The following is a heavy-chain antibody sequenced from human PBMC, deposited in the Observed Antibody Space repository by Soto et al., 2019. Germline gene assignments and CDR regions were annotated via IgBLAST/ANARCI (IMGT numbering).Heavy chain of an antibody. CDR1: GGSISSSSYY. CDR3: ARDSSGYWPPSH. V-gene: IGHV4-39*01. Sequence: PSETLSLTCTVSGGSISSSSYYWGWIRQPPGKGLEWIGSIYYSGSTYYNPSLKSRVTISVDTSKNQFSLKLSSVTAADTAVYYCARDSSGYWPPSHWGQGTLVTVSS. D-gene: IGHD3-22*01. J-gene: IGHJ4*02. CDR2: IYYSGST.